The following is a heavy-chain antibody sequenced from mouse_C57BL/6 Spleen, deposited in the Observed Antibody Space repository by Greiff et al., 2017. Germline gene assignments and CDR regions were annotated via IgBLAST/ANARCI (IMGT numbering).Heavy chain of an antibody. CDR3: AGSSGYFDV. CDR1: GFTFSDYY. J-gene: IGHJ1*03. D-gene: IGHD1-1*01. Sequence: EVQLQESGGGLVQPGGSLKLSCAASGFTFSDYYMYWVRQTPEKRLEWVAYISNGGGSTYYPDTVKGRFTISRDNAKNTLYLQMSRLKSEDTAMYYCAGSSGYFDVWGTGTTVTVSS. CDR2: ISNGGGST. V-gene: IGHV5-12*01.